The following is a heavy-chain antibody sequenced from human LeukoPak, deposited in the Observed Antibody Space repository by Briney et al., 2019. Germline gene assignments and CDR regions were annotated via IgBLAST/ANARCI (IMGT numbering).Heavy chain of an antibody. J-gene: IGHJ1*01. CDR1: GFIFSNYG. V-gene: IGHV3-30*02. CDR3: AKGDYYDSSGREGQH. D-gene: IGHD3-22*01. CDR2: IRHDGSNK. Sequence: GGSLRLSCTTSGFIFSNYGMHWVRQAPGKGLEWVAFIRHDGSNKYYADSVKGRCTISRDNSKKTVYLQMNSLRAEDTAVYYCAKGDYYDSSGREGQHWGQGTLVTVSS.